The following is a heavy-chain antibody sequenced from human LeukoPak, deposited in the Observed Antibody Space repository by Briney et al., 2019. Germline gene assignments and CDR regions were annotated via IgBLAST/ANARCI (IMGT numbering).Heavy chain of an antibody. CDR2: IIPIFGTA. Sequence: GASVKVSCNASGGTFSSYAISWVRQAPGQGLEWMGGIIPIFGTANYAQKFQGRVTITTDESTSTAYMELSSLRSEDTAVYYCARAEVVTIFGVVIKYNWFDPWGQGTLVTVSS. CDR1: GGTFSSYA. V-gene: IGHV1-69*05. D-gene: IGHD3-3*01. J-gene: IGHJ5*02. CDR3: ARAEVVTIFGVVIKYNWFDP.